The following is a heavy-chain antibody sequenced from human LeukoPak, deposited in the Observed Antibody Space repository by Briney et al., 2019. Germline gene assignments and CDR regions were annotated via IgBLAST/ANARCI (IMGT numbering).Heavy chain of an antibody. J-gene: IGHJ4*02. Sequence: GSLRLSCAASGFTVSSNYMSWVRQAPGKGLEWVSVIYSGGSTYYADSVKGRFTISRDNSKNTLYLQMNSLRAEDTAVYYCASGRPYSSSPYYFDYWGQGTLVTVSS. CDR2: IYSGGST. CDR3: ASGRPYSSSPYYFDY. D-gene: IGHD6-13*01. CDR1: GFTVSSNY. V-gene: IGHV3-66*01.